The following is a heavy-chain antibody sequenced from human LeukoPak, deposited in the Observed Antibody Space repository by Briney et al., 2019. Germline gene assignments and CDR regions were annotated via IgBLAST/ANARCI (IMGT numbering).Heavy chain of an antibody. V-gene: IGHV3-23*01. D-gene: IGHD3-16*02. J-gene: IGHJ4*02. Sequence: GGSLRLSCAASGFTFSNSAMSWVRQAPGKGLEWVSGISGSGGSTNYADSVKGRFTISRDNSKNTLYLQMNSLRAEDTAVYYCAKDSSPNAYTFGGVIVFDYWGQGTLVTVSS. CDR3: AKDSSPNAYTFGGVIVFDY. CDR1: GFTFSNSA. CDR2: ISGSGGST.